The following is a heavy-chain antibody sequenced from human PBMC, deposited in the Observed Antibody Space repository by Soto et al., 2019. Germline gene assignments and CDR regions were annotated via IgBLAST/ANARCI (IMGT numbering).Heavy chain of an antibody. V-gene: IGHV3-30*18. CDR2: ISSDGSDK. D-gene: IGHD2-15*01. Sequence: PWGSLRLSCAASGFTFSNFGMHWVRQAPGKGLEWVAVISSDGSDKYYSDSVEGRFTISRDNSKNTLFLQMNSLRVEDTAVYYCAKGSEVARQELDYWGQGTLVTVSS. J-gene: IGHJ4*02. CDR1: GFTFSNFG. CDR3: AKGSEVARQELDY.